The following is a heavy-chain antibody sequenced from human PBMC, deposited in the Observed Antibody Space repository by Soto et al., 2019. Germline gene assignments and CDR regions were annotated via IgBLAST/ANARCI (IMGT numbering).Heavy chain of an antibody. CDR3: ARVRPWFDP. CDR1: GGSFSGYY. Sequence: SETLSLTCAVYGGSFSGYYWSWIRQPPGKGLEWIGEINHSGSTNYNPSLKSRVTISVDTSKNQFSLKLSSVTAAGTAVYYCARVRPWFDPWGQGTLVTVSS. J-gene: IGHJ5*02. CDR2: INHSGST. V-gene: IGHV4-34*01.